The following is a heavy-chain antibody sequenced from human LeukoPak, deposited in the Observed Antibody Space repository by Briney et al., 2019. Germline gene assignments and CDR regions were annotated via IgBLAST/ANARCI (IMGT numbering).Heavy chain of an antibody. Sequence: PSETLSLTCAVSGDSIGGFYLNWIRQSPGKGLEWLGYILFTGSTSYNPSLRSRVTISLGTSKNQFSLELTSVTAADTALYYCASTNGDFGPYYFDSWGQGTLVTVSS. CDR2: ILFTGST. J-gene: IGHJ4*02. V-gene: IGHV4-59*01. CDR1: GDSIGGFY. CDR3: ASTNGDFGPYYFDS. D-gene: IGHD2-8*01.